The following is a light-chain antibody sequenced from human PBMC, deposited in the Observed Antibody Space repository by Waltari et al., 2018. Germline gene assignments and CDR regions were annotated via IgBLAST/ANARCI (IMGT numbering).Light chain of an antibody. Sequence: DVVMTQSPLSLPVTLGQPASISCRSSQSLVSSDGNTYFNWFQQRPGQSPMRLIYKVSNRDSGVPGRFSGSGSGPDFTMRIRSVEAEGVGVYYCMQGRHRQWTFGQGTKVEIK. CDR2: KVS. CDR1: QSLVSSDGNTY. CDR3: MQGRHRQWT. V-gene: IGKV2-30*01. J-gene: IGKJ1*01.